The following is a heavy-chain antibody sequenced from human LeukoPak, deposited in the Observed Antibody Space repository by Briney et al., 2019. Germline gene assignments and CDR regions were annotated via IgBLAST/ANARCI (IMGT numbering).Heavy chain of an antibody. CDR2: ISYDGSNK. CDR1: GFTFSSYG. D-gene: IGHD6-13*01. Sequence: GGSLRLSCAASGFTFSSYGMHWVRQAPGKGLEWVAVISYDGSNKYYADSVKGRFTISRDNSKNTLYLQMNSLKTEDTAVYYCTRDSHSSSWYDVVVVIPGRYGMDVWGQGTTVTVSS. CDR3: TRDSHSSSWYDVVVVIPGRYGMDV. V-gene: IGHV3-30*03. J-gene: IGHJ6*02.